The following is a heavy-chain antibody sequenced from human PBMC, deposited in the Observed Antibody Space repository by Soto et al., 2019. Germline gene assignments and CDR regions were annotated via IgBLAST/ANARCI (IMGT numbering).Heavy chain of an antibody. V-gene: IGHV1-69*01. J-gene: IGHJ6*02. CDR2: IIPIFGTA. Sequence: SSKASGGTFSSYAISWVRQAPGQGLEWMGGIIPIFGTANYAQKFQGRVTITADESTSTAYMELSSLRSEDTAVYYCARSAVAATYYYYYGMDVWGQGTTVTVSS. CDR1: GGTFSSYA. D-gene: IGHD6-19*01. CDR3: ARSAVAATYYYYYGMDV.